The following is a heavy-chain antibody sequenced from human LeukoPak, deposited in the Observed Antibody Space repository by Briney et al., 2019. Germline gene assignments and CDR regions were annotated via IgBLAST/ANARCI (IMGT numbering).Heavy chain of an antibody. CDR1: GGSFSGYY. CDR3: ARGPLDYGCNPFYFDY. CDR2: INHSGST. D-gene: IGHD4-23*01. V-gene: IGHV4-34*01. J-gene: IGHJ4*02. Sequence: SETLSLTCAVYGGSFSGYYWSWIRQPPGKGLEWIGEINHSGSTNYNPSLKSRVTISVDTSKNQFSLKLSSVTAADTAVYYCARGPLDYGCNPFYFDYWGQGTLVTVSS.